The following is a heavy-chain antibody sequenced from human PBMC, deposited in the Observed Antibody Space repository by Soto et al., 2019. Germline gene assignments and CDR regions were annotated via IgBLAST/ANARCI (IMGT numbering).Heavy chain of an antibody. Sequence: VGSLRLSCAASGFTCASHAMSWVRQAPGKGLQWVSTITDSGGRTYYADSVKGRFTISRDNSKNTLSLQMNNLRAEDTAIYYCAKDLGSSSPNWFDPWGPGTLLTVSS. CDR2: ITDSGGRT. V-gene: IGHV3-23*01. J-gene: IGHJ5*02. CDR3: AKDLGSSSPNWFDP. CDR1: GFTCASHA. D-gene: IGHD6-6*01.